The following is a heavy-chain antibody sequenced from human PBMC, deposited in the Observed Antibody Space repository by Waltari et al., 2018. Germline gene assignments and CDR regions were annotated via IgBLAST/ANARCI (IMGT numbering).Heavy chain of an antibody. Sequence: EVQLVESGGGLVQPGGCLRGSCAASEFTFSSYRMNWVRQASGKGLDWFSYISSSSTTIYYADSVKGRFTISRDNAKNSLYLQMNSLRDEDTAVYYCARENYYGSGTYPMDVWGKGTTVTVSS. J-gene: IGHJ6*04. D-gene: IGHD3-10*01. V-gene: IGHV3-48*02. CDR1: EFTFSSYR. CDR3: ARENYYGSGTYPMDV. CDR2: ISSSSTTI.